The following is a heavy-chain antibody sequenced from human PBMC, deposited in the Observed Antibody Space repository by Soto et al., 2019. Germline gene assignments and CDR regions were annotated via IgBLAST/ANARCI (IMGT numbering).Heavy chain of an antibody. Sequence: PSETLSLTCAVYGGSFSGYYWSWIRQPPGKGLERIGEINHSGSTNYNPSLKSRVTISVDTSKNQFSLKLSSVTAADTAVYYCARVPCSGGSCYYYYYGMDVWGQGTTVTVSS. CDR1: GGSFSGYY. J-gene: IGHJ6*02. V-gene: IGHV4-34*01. CDR2: INHSGST. D-gene: IGHD2-15*01. CDR3: ARVPCSGGSCYYYYYGMDV.